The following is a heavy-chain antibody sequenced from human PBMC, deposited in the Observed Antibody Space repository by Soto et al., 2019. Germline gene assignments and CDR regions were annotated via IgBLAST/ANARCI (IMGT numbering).Heavy chain of an antibody. CDR1: GYDFTTYG. CDR2: ISAHNGNT. CDR3: ARGRYGDY. J-gene: IGHJ4*02. D-gene: IGHD1-1*01. Sequence: QVHLVQSGAEEKTHGASVKVSCKGSGYDFTTYGITWVRQAPGQGLEWMAWISAHNGNTDYAQKLQGRVTVTRDTSTSTAYMELRSLRSDDTAVYYCARGRYGDYWGQGTLVTVSS. V-gene: IGHV1-18*01.